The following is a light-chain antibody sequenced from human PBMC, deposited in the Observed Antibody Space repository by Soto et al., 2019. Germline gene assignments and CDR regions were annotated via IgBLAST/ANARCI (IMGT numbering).Light chain of an antibody. Sequence: QSVLTQPPSASGTPGQRVTISCSGSSSNIGSNTVNWYQQLPGTAPKLLINSNNQRPSGVPDRFSGSKSGTSASLAISGLQSEDEADYYCAAWDDSLKMVFGGGTKVTVL. CDR2: SNN. J-gene: IGLJ2*01. V-gene: IGLV1-44*01. CDR1: SSNIGSNT. CDR3: AAWDDSLKMV.